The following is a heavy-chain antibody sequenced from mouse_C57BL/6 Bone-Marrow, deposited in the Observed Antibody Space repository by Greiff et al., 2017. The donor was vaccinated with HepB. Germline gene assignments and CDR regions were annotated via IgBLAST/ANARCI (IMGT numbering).Heavy chain of an antibody. Sequence: QVQLQQSGAELVKPGASVKMSCKASGYTFTSYWITWVKQRPGQGLEWIGDIYPGSGSTNYNEKFKSKATLTVDTSSSTAYMQLSSLTSEDSAVYYCARRGTTVVAYYFDYWGQGTTLTVSS. CDR1: GYTFTSYW. V-gene: IGHV1-55*01. CDR2: IYPGSGST. D-gene: IGHD1-1*01. J-gene: IGHJ2*01. CDR3: ARRGTTVVAYYFDY.